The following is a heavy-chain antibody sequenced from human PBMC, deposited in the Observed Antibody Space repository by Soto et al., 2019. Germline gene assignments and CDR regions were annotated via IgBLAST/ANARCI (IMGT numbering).Heavy chain of an antibody. D-gene: IGHD2-15*01. Sequence: QVQLVQSGAEVKKPGASVKVSCKASGYTFTSYDISWVRQAPGQGLEWMGWISTYNGNTNYAQKLQGRVTMTTDTSQSTAYMELRSLRSDDTAVYYCARGFRVAATRWWFDPWGQGTLVTVSS. CDR3: ARGFRVAATRWWFDP. CDR1: GYTFTSYD. CDR2: ISTYNGNT. V-gene: IGHV1-18*01. J-gene: IGHJ5*02.